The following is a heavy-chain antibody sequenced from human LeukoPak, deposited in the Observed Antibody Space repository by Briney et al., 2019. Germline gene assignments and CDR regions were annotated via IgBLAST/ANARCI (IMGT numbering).Heavy chain of an antibody. V-gene: IGHV3-23*01. D-gene: IGHD3-3*01. CDR2: ISGSGGST. J-gene: IGHJ4*02. Sequence: PGGSLRLSCAASGFTFSSYAMSWVRQAPGKGLEWVSAISGSGGSTYYADSVKGRFTISRDNSKNTLYLQMNSLRAEDTAVYYCAKGILYDFWSGYLHYWGQGTLVTVSS. CDR1: GFTFSSYA. CDR3: AKGILYDFWSGYLHY.